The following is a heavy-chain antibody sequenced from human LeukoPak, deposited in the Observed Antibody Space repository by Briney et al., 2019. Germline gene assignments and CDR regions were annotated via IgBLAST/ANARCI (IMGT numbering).Heavy chain of an antibody. D-gene: IGHD1-1*01. J-gene: IGHJ4*02. CDR1: GFTFVDYA. CDR3: VKAPTLTGTAYYFDY. V-gene: IGHV3-43D*03. Sequence: GGSLRLSCAASGFTFVDYAMHWVRQAPGKGLEWVSLINWDGGSTYYADSVKGRFTISRDNSKDSLYLEMNSLRAEDTALYYCVKAPTLTGTAYYFDYWGQGTLVTVSS. CDR2: INWDGGST.